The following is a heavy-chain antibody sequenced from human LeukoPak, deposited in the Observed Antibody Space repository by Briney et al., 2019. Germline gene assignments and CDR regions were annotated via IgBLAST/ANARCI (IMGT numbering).Heavy chain of an antibody. CDR3: AKEGYYGSGSFPDH. CDR2: IYSGGST. V-gene: IGHV3-66*01. D-gene: IGHD3-10*01. J-gene: IGHJ4*02. CDR1: GFTFSSYA. Sequence: PGGSLRLSCAASGFTFSSYAMSWVRQAPGKELEWVSVIYSGGSTYFADSVKGRFTISRDNSRNTLYLQMNSLRAEDTAVYYCAKEGYYGSGSFPDHWGQGTLVTVSS.